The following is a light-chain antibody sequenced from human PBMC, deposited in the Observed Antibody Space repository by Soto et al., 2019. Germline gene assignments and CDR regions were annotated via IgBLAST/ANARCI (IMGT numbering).Light chain of an antibody. CDR2: GAS. J-gene: IGKJ1*01. Sequence: EIVMTQSPATLSVSPGERVTLSCRARQSVGSNLAWYQQTPGQAPRVVIYGASTRATGIPDRFSGSGSGTEFILTISSLQSEDFAVYYCQEYNTWPWTFGQGTKVDIK. CDR3: QEYNTWPWT. V-gene: IGKV3-15*01. CDR1: QSVGSN.